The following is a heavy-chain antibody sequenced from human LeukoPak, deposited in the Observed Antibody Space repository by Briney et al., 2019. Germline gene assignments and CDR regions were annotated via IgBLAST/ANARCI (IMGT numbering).Heavy chain of an antibody. D-gene: IGHD3-3*01. CDR2: ISSSSSYI. J-gene: IGHJ4*02. CDR1: GFTFSSYS. Sequence: PGGSLRLSCAASGFTFSSYSMNWVRQAPGKGLEWVSSISSSSSYIYYADSVKGRFTISRDNAKNSLYLQMNSLRAEDTAVYYCARDGSFWRGYPYYFDYWGQGTLVTVSS. CDR3: ARDGSFWRGYPYYFDY. V-gene: IGHV3-21*01.